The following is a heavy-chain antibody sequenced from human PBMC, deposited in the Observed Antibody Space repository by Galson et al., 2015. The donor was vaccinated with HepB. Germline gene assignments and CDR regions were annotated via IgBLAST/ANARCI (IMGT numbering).Heavy chain of an antibody. V-gene: IGHV3-74*01. CDR3: ARDYWYNNNWFTFDN. CDR1: GFTFSAYW. D-gene: IGHD6-13*01. CDR2: MNPDGSST. Sequence: LRLSCAASGFTFSAYWMHWVRQAPGKGLEWVSRMNPDGSSTDYADSVKGRFTISRDNAKNTLYLQMNSPRAEDTAVYYCARDYWYNNNWFTFDNWGRGTLVTVSS. J-gene: IGHJ4*02.